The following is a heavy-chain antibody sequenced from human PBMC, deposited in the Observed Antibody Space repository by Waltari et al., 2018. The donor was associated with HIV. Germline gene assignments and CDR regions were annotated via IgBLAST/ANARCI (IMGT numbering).Heavy chain of an antibody. J-gene: IGHJ6*02. CDR1: GPSLSIYSPS. Sequence: QVQLQESGPGLVKPSETLSLTCTVSGPSLSIYSPSCGLVRHPPGKGLEWIGNIFHSGSTYYNPSLRSRVTISVDTSRKQFSLKLTSVTAADTAVYYCARRGGATVTSYYYYGLDLWGQGTTVTVSS. V-gene: IGHV4-39*01. CDR3: ARRGGATVTSYYYYGLDL. D-gene: IGHD4-17*01. CDR2: IFHSGST.